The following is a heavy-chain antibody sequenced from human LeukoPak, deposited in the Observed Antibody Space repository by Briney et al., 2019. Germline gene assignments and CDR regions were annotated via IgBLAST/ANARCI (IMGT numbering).Heavy chain of an antibody. D-gene: IGHD6-19*01. CDR1: GDSISSCY. V-gene: IGHV4-59*01. Sequence: SETLSLTCTVSGDSISSCYWSWIRQPPGKGLEWVGYIYYSGSTNYNPSLKSRLTISVDTSKNQFSLKLRSVTAADTAVYYCARYIAVAGTFYFDYWGQGTLVTVSS. J-gene: IGHJ4*02. CDR2: IYYSGST. CDR3: ARYIAVAGTFYFDY.